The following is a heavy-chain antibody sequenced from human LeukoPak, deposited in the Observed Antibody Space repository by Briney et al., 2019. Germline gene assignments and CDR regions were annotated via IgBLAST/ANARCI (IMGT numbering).Heavy chain of an antibody. Sequence: GASVNVSCTPSGYTFTTYGISWVRQAPGQGREWMGWISAPNGNTNYAQKLQGRVTMTTDTSTSTAYMELRSLRSDDTAVYYCARVSYSSSWDSRDYYYMDVWGEGTTVTVSS. V-gene: IGHV1-18*01. CDR2: ISAPNGNT. J-gene: IGHJ6*03. D-gene: IGHD6-13*01. CDR3: ARVSYSSSWDSRDYYYMDV. CDR1: GYTFTTYG.